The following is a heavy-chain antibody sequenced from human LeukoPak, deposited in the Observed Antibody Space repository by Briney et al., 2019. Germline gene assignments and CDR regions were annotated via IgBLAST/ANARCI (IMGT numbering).Heavy chain of an antibody. J-gene: IGHJ5*02. CDR2: ISSSSSYI. D-gene: IGHD2-2*01. V-gene: IGHV3-21*01. CDR1: GFTFSSYS. Sequence: NPGGSLRLSCAASGFTFSSYSMNWVRQAPGKGLEWVSSISSSSSYIYYAASVKGRFTISRDNAKNSLYLQMNSLRAEDTAVYYCARDPVGYCSSTSCYTPGWFDPWGQGTLVTVSS. CDR3: ARDPVGYCSSTSCYTPGWFDP.